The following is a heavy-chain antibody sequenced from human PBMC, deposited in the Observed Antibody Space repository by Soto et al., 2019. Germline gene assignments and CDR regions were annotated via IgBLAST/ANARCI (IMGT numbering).Heavy chain of an antibody. Sequence: EVQLVESGGGLVQPGRSLRLSCTASGFTFGDYAMSWFRQAPGKGLEWVGFIRSKAYGGTTEYAASVKGRFTISRDDSKSIAYLQMNSLKTEDTAVYYCTRERYCSSTSCYVALSTYNWFDPWGQGTLVTVSS. D-gene: IGHD2-2*01. J-gene: IGHJ5*02. CDR3: TRERYCSSTSCYVALSTYNWFDP. V-gene: IGHV3-49*03. CDR1: GFTFGDYA. CDR2: IRSKAYGGTT.